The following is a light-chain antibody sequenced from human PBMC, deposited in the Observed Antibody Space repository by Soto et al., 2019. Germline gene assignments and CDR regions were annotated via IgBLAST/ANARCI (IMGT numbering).Light chain of an antibody. Sequence: EIVLTQSPGTLSLSPGERATLSCRASQSVSSGYLAWYQQKPGQAPRLLIYGASSRATGIPDRFSGSGSGTDVTLTISRLEPEDFAVYYCQQYGSSRTWTFGQGTKVEIK. J-gene: IGKJ1*01. V-gene: IGKV3-20*01. CDR2: GAS. CDR1: QSVSSGY. CDR3: QQYGSSRTWT.